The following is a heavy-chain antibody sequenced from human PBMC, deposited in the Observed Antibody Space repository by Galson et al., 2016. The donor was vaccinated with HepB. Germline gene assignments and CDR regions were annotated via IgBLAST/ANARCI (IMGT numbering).Heavy chain of an antibody. J-gene: IGHJ6*02. CDR1: GFSLSSSGGD. CDR3: AHRGRFLEWDNAGEYYYGLDV. D-gene: IGHD3-3*01. V-gene: IGHV2-5*01. Sequence: PALVKPTQTLTLTCTVSGFSLSSSGGDVVWIRQPPGKALEWLALISWNDDKYYSPSLESRLTITKDSSKNQVVLTITTMDPVDTAAYYCAHRGRFLEWDNAGEYYYGLDVWGQGTTVTASS. CDR2: ISWNDDK.